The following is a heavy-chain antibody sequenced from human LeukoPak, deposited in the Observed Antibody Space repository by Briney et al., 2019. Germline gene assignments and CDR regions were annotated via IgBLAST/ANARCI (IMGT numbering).Heavy chain of an antibody. CDR3: ARMWSSSWCYFDY. J-gene: IGHJ4*02. V-gene: IGHV3-66*01. Sequence: GGSLRLSWAASGFTVSSNYMSWVRQAPGKGLEWVSVIYSGGSTYYADSVKGRFTISRDNSKNTLYLQMNSLRAEDTAVYYCARMWSSSWCYFDYWGQGTLVTVSS. D-gene: IGHD6-13*01. CDR2: IYSGGST. CDR1: GFTVSSNY.